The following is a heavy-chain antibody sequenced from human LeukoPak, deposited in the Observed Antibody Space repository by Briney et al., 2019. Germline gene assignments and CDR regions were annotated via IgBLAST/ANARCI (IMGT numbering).Heavy chain of an antibody. J-gene: IGHJ4*02. CDR1: GFTFSSYW. CDR3: ARDSAPYYYDSSGYDY. Sequence: GGSLRLSCAASGFTFSSYWMSWVRQAPGKGLEWVANIKQDGSEKYYVDSVKGRFTISRDNAKNSLYLQMNSLRAEDTTVYYCARDSAPYYYDSSGYDYWGQGTLVTVSS. V-gene: IGHV3-7*01. CDR2: IKQDGSEK. D-gene: IGHD3-22*01.